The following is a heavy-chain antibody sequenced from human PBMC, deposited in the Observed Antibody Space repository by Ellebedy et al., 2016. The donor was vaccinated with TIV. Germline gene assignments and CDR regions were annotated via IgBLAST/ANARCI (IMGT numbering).Heavy chain of an antibody. CDR2: INQDGSDK. CDR3: ASDGSYGDYRSPTHAFVM. J-gene: IGHJ3*02. D-gene: IGHD4-17*01. Sequence: GGSLRLSCVASGFSFRSYWMTWVRQAPGKGLEWVANINQDGSDKYYEESVKCRFAISSDNAQTSLYLQMNSLGADDTAMYYCASDGSYGDYRSPTHAFVMWGQGTMVSVSS. CDR1: GFSFRSYW. V-gene: IGHV3-7*01.